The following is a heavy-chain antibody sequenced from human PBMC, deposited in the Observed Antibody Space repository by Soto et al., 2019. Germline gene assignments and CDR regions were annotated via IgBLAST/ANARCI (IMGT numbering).Heavy chain of an antibody. CDR1: GFRLSDHG. Sequence: QVQLVESGGGVVQPGSSLRLSCAASGFRLSDHGMHWVRQAPGKGLEWVAISYSDGRNKYYADSVKGRSTISRDNSKNTLDLQMNSLRGEDTALSYCARCSWQPLGDLWGQGTLVTVSS. CDR3: ARCSWQPLGDL. D-gene: IGHD3-16*01. CDR2: SYSDGRNK. V-gene: IGHV3-33*01. J-gene: IGHJ5*02.